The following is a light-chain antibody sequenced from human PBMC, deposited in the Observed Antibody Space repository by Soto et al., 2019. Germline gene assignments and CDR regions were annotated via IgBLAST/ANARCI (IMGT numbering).Light chain of an antibody. CDR2: GAS. CDR1: QGVSSSY. J-gene: IGKJ2*01. CDR3: QQYGSSRYT. V-gene: IGKV3-20*01. Sequence: EIVLTQSPGTLSLSPGERATLSCRASQGVSSSYLAWYQQKPGQAPRLLIYGASSRATFIPDRFSGSVSGTDLPLTISRLETEAFVGYYCQQYGSSRYTFGQGTKLEIK.